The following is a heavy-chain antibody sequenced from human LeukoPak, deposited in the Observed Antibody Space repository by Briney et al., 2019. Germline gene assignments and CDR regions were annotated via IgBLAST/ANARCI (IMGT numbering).Heavy chain of an antibody. V-gene: IGHV4-39*01. CDR3: ARYRGTYGYYFDY. D-gene: IGHD5-24*01. CDR2: IYYSGST. J-gene: IGHJ4*02. CDR1: GGSISSSSYY. Sequence: SETLSLTCTVSGGSISSSSYYWGWIRQPPGKGLEWIGSIYYSGSTYYNPSLKSRVTISVDTSKNQFSLKLSSVTAADTAVYYCARYRGTYGYYFDYWGQGKLVIVSS.